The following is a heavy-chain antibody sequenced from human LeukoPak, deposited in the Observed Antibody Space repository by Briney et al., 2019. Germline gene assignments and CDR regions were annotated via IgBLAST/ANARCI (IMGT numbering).Heavy chain of an antibody. V-gene: IGHV3-64*01. Sequence: PGGSLRLSCAASGFTFSTYAMHWVRQAPGKGLEYVSAITTNGGSTYYANSVKGRFTISRDNSKNTLYLQMGSLRAEDMAVYYCARGYVLLDYWGQGTPVTVSS. CDR3: ARGYVLLDY. D-gene: IGHD2/OR15-2a*01. CDR2: ITTNGGST. CDR1: GFTFSTYA. J-gene: IGHJ4*02.